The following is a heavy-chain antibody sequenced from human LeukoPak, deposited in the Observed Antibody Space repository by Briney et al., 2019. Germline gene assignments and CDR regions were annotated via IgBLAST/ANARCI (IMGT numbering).Heavy chain of an antibody. V-gene: IGHV4-59*01. J-gene: IGHJ5*02. CDR3: ARDRDDSSGYYYDP. D-gene: IGHD3-22*01. CDR2: IYYSGST. Sequence: SETLSLTCTVSGGSISSYYWSWIRQPPGKGLEWIGYIYYSGSTNYNPSLKSRVTISVDTSKNQFSLKLSSVTAADTAVYYCARDRDDSSGYYYDPWGQGTLVTVSS. CDR1: GGSISSYY.